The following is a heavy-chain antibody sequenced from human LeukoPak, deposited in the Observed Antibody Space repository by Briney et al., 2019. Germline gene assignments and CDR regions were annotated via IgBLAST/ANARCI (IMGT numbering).Heavy chain of an antibody. CDR3: ARFRRFGEPRMDV. CDR1: GFTFSSYG. V-gene: IGHV3-33*01. J-gene: IGHJ6*02. D-gene: IGHD3-10*01. CDR2: IWYDGSNK. Sequence: GRSLRLSCAASGFTFSSYGMHWVRQAPGKGLEWVAVIWYDGSNKYYADSVKGRFTISRDNSKNTLYLQMNSLRAEDTAVYYCARFRRFGEPRMDVWGQGTTVTVSS.